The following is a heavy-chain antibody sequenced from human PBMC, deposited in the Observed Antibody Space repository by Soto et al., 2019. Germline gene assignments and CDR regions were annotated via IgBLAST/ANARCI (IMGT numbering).Heavy chain of an antibody. Sequence: QVQLVESGGGVVQPARSLRLSCAASGFTFSSYAIHWVRQAPGKGLEWVAVMSHDGRNKYYAESVKGRFTISRDNSKITLYLQMNSLRAEDTAVYYCAKDRRVTTWVYWGQGTLVTVSS. CDR2: MSHDGRNK. D-gene: IGHD4-4*01. CDR1: GFTFSSYA. V-gene: IGHV3-30*04. CDR3: AKDRRVTTWVY. J-gene: IGHJ4*02.